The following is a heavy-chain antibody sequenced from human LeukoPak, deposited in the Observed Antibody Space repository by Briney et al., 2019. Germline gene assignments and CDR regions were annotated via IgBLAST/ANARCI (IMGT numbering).Heavy chain of an antibody. CDR3: AKGGLWYGKNDH. CDR2: ITGGGRT. V-gene: IGHV3-23*01. Sequence: GGSLRLSCAASGFTFSDYAMSWVRQAPGKGPEWVSAITGGGRTYYADSVKGRFTISRDNSENTMNLQMNSLRAEDTAVYYCAKGGLWYGKNDHWGQGTLVTVSS. D-gene: IGHD6-13*01. J-gene: IGHJ4*02. CDR1: GFTFSDYA.